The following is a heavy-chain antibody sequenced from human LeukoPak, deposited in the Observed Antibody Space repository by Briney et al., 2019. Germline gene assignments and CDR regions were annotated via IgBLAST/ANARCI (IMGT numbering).Heavy chain of an antibody. CDR3: ARDKGRAYSYGYVDY. V-gene: IGHV1-18*01. CDR1: GYTFTTFG. CDR2: ISSYNGNT. Sequence: GASVKVSCKTSGYTFTTFGINWVRQAPGQGLEWMGWISSYNGNTNYAQKLQGRVTMTTDTSTNTAYMELRSLRSDDTAVYYCARDKGRAYSYGYVDYWGQGTLVTVS. J-gene: IGHJ4*02. D-gene: IGHD5-18*01.